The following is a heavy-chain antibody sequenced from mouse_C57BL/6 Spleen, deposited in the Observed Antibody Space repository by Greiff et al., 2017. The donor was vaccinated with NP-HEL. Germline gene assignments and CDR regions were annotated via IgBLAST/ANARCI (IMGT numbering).Heavy chain of an antibody. Sequence: VQLQQPGAELVKPGASVKVSCKASGYTFTSYWMHWVKQRPGQGLEWIGRIHPSDSDTNYNQKFKGKATLTVDKSSSTAYMQLSSLTSEDSAAYYCAIGIYYGSWFAYWGQGTLVTVSA. CDR3: AIGIYYGSWFAY. CDR1: GYTFTSYW. D-gene: IGHD1-2*01. J-gene: IGHJ3*01. V-gene: IGHV1-74*01. CDR2: IHPSDSDT.